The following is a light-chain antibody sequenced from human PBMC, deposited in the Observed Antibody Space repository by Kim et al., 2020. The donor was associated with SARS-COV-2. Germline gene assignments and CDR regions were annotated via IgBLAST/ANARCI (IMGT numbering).Light chain of an antibody. Sequence: ALGQTVRITCQGDSLRRNYASWFHQRPGQAPVLVIYHNNNRPSGIPDRFSGSSSGNTASLTITGTQAEDEADYYCNSRDTSGNRVIFGGGTQLTVL. J-gene: IGLJ2*01. CDR2: HNN. V-gene: IGLV3-19*01. CDR1: SLRRNY. CDR3: NSRDTSGNRVI.